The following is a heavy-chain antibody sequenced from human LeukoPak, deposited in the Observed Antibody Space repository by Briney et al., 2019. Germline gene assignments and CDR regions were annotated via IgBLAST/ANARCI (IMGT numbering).Heavy chain of an antibody. V-gene: IGHV4-59*01. CDR2: IYYSGST. Sequence: PSETLSLTCTVSRGSISSYYWSWIPHPPGKGLEGIGYIYYSGSTNYNPSLKSRVTISVDTSKNQFSLKLSSVTAADTAVYYCARVSNAVDGQIDYWGQGTLVTVSS. CDR1: RGSISSYY. J-gene: IGHJ4*02. D-gene: IGHD6-19*01. CDR3: ARVSNAVDGQIDY.